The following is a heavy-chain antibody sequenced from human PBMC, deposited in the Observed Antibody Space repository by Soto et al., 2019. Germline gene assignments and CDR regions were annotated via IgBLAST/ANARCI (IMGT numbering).Heavy chain of an antibody. CDR3: ARRHYYGLD. D-gene: IGHD3-10*01. CDR1: GFSIGSNY. Sequence: EVQLVESGGGLVQPGGSLRLSCAASGFSIGSNYMTWVRQAPGKGLECVSIIYSGGSTDHADSVKDRFTISRDNSKNTLYLQMNSLWAEDTAVYYCARRHYYGLDWGQGTLVTVS. V-gene: IGHV3-66*04. CDR2: IYSGGST. J-gene: IGHJ4*02.